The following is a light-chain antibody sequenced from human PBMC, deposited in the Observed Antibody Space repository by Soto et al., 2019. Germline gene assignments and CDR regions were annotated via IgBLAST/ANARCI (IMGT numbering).Light chain of an antibody. CDR2: DVR. V-gene: IGLV2-14*03. Sequence: QSVLTQPASVSGSPGQSITISCTGTGSDVGGYNSVSWYQQHPGKAPKLMIYDVRSRPSGVSNRFSGSKSGNTASLTISGLQAEDESDYYCSSYTTGSSLVVFGGGTKVTVL. CDR1: GSDVGGYNS. J-gene: IGLJ2*01. CDR3: SSYTTGSSLVV.